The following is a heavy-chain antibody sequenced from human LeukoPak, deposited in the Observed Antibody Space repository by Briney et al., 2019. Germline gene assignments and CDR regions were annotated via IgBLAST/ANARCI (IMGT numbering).Heavy chain of an antibody. D-gene: IGHD3-10*01. Sequence: PSETQSLTCAVSGGSISSGGYSWSRIRQPPGKGLEWIGYIYHSGSPYYNPSLKSRVTISVDRSKNQFSLKLSSVTAADTAVYYCARGPEAGSGSYYRGPWGQGTLVTVSS. J-gene: IGHJ5*02. CDR1: GGSISSGGYS. CDR2: IYHSGSP. CDR3: ARGPEAGSGSYYRGP. V-gene: IGHV4-30-2*01.